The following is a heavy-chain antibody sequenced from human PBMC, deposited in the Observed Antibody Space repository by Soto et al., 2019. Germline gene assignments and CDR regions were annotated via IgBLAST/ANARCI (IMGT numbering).Heavy chain of an antibody. CDR2: ISGSGGST. Sequence: GGSLRLSCAASGFTFSSYAMSWVRQAPGKGLEWVSAISGSGGSTYYADSVKGRFTISRDNSKNTLYLQMNSLRAEDTAVYYCAKVWGVYYYVIGGYSIIAFDTWGQEKMLT. D-gene: IGHD3-22*01. V-gene: IGHV3-23*01. CDR3: AKVWGVYYYVIGGYSIIAFDT. CDR1: GFTFSSYA. J-gene: IGHJ3*02.